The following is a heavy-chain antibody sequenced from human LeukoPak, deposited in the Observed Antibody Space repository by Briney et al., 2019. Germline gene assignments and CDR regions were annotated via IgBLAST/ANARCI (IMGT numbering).Heavy chain of an antibody. CDR1: GFTFSSYA. V-gene: IGHV3-23*01. CDR3: AKLASFGYSYGYVDY. Sequence: PGGSLRLSCAASGFTFSSYAMRWVRQAPGKGLEWVSDINGSGGSTYYAGSVKGRFTISRDNSKNTLYLQMNSLRAEDTAVYYCAKLASFGYSYGYVDYWGQGTLVTVSS. D-gene: IGHD5-18*01. J-gene: IGHJ4*02. CDR2: INGSGGST.